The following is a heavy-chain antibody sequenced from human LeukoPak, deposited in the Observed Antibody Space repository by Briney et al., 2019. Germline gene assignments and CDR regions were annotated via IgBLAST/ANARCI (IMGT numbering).Heavy chain of an antibody. CDR3: AKDRYSGLNTIDY. CDR2: ISYDGSYK. V-gene: IGHV3-30*18. Sequence: PGRSLRLSCAASEFTFSTYGMHWVRQAPGKGLEWVAVISYDGSYKFYADSVKGRFTFSRDNSKSTLYLQMNSLRAEDTAVYYCAKDRYSGLNTIDYWGQGTLVTVSS. J-gene: IGHJ4*02. CDR1: EFTFSTYG. D-gene: IGHD6-13*01.